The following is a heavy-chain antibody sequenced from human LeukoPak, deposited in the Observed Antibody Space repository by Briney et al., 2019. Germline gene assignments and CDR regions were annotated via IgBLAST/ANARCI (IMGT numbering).Heavy chain of an antibody. J-gene: IGHJ3*02. CDR1: GDTISSGDYY. V-gene: IGHV4-61*02. CDR3: ARGPYSYDSSGAFDI. Sequence: SETLSLTCTVSGDTISSGDYYWSWIRQPAGKGLEWIGRISSSGSTNYNPSLKSRVTISVDTSKNQFSLKLSSVTAADTAVYFCARGPYSYDSSGAFDIWGQGTMVTVSS. D-gene: IGHD3-22*01. CDR2: ISSSGST.